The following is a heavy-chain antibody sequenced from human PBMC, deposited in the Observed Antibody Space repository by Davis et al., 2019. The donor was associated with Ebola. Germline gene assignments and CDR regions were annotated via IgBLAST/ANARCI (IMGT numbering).Heavy chain of an antibody. CDR1: GYTFTGYY. CDR2: INPNSGGT. CDR3: ARSGEVFPSYYYGMDV. J-gene: IGHJ6*02. V-gene: IGHV1-2*04. Sequence: ASVKVSCKASGYTFTGYYMHWVRQAPGQGLEWMGWINPNSGGTNYAQKFQGWVTMTRDTSISTAYMELSRLRSDDTAVYYCARSGEVFPSYYYGMDVWGQGTTVTVSS. D-gene: IGHD2-21*01.